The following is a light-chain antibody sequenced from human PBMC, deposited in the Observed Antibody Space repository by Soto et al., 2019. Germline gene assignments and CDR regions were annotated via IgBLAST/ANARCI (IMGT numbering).Light chain of an antibody. CDR2: GAS. J-gene: IGKJ1*01. CDR1: QSVSSSF. Sequence: EIVLAQSPGTLSLFPGERATLSCRASQSVSSSFLAWYQHKPGQAPSLLIYGASSRATGIPDRFSGSGSGTDFTLTISRLEPEDFAVYYCQQYGSSPWTFGQGTKVDIK. CDR3: QQYGSSPWT. V-gene: IGKV3-20*01.